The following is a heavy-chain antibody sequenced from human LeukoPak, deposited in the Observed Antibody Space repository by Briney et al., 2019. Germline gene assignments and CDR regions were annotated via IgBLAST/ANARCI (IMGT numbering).Heavy chain of an antibody. CDR3: ARALIGSDIDY. CDR1: GYTFTSYG. Sequence: ASVKVSCKASGYTFTSYGITWVRQAPGQGLEWMGWITAYNGNINYAQKLQGRVTMTTDTSTSTAYMELRSLRSDDTAVYYCARALIGSDIDYWGQGTLVTVSS. D-gene: IGHD2-21*01. CDR2: ITAYNGNI. V-gene: IGHV1-18*01. J-gene: IGHJ4*02.